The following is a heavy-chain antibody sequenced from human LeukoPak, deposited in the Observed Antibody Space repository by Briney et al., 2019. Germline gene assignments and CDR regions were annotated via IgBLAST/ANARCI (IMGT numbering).Heavy chain of an antibody. D-gene: IGHD4-23*01. Sequence: SETLSLTCTVSGGSISTNNYYWGWIRQPPGKGLEWIGSFYYSGSTYYNPSLKSRVTISVDTSKNQFSLKLSSVTAADTAIYYCARIDGGHHLSPFDYWGQGTLVTVSS. J-gene: IGHJ4*02. CDR2: FYYSGST. V-gene: IGHV4-39*01. CDR3: ARIDGGHHLSPFDY. CDR1: GGSISTNNYY.